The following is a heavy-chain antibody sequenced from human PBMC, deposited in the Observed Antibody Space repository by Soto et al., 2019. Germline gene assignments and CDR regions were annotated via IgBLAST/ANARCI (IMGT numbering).Heavy chain of an antibody. CDR2: IYPGDSDT. J-gene: IGHJ5*02. Sequence: GESLKISCKGSGYSFTSYWIGWVRQMPGKGLEWMGIIYPGDSDTRYSPSFQGQVTISADKSISTAYLQWSSLKASDTAMYYCARQAPIFDFWSGFAPNWFDPWGQGTLVTVSS. CDR3: ARQAPIFDFWSGFAPNWFDP. D-gene: IGHD3-3*01. CDR1: GYSFTSYW. V-gene: IGHV5-51*01.